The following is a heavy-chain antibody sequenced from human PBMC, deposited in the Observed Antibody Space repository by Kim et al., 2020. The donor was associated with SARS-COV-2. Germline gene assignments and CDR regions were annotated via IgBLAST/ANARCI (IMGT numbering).Heavy chain of an antibody. D-gene: IGHD1-1*01. V-gene: IGHV3-73*01. CDR2: IRSKANSYAT. J-gene: IGHJ3*02. Sequence: GGSLKLSCAASGFTFSDSPMHWVRQASGKGLEWVGRIRSKANSYATAYAASVRGRFIISRDDSKNTAYLQMNSLKTEDMAVYYCTRIPGTPFTFWDAFDIWGQGTMVTVSS. CDR1: GFTFSDSP. CDR3: TRIPGTPFTFWDAFDI.